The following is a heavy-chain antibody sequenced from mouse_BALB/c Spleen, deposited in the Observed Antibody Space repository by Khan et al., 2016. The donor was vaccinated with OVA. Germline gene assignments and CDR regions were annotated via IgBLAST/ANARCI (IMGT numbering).Heavy chain of an antibody. V-gene: IGHV1S41*01. CDR3: ARDNYYGNTCDAMDY. J-gene: IGHJ4*01. D-gene: IGHD1-1*01. CDR1: GYTFTSYW. CDR2: IAPGSGST. Sequence: DLVKPGASVKLSCKASGYTFTSYWINWIKQRPGQGLEWIGRIAPGSGSTYYNEMFQGKATLTVDTSSSTAYLQLSSLSSEDSAAYFCARDNYYGNTCDAMDYWGQGTLVTVSS.